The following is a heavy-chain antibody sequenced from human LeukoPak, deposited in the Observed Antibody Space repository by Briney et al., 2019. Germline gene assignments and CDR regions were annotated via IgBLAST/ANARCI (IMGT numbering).Heavy chain of an antibody. Sequence: PGGSLRLSCAASGFTFSSYGMHWVRQAPGKGLEWVAVISYDGSNKYYADSVKGRFTTSRDNSKNTLYLQMNSLRAEDTAVYYCAKYSGFGVVVAAPGYWGQGTLVTVSS. V-gene: IGHV3-30*18. CDR2: ISYDGSNK. J-gene: IGHJ4*02. CDR1: GFTFSSYG. CDR3: AKYSGFGVVVAAPGY. D-gene: IGHD2-15*01.